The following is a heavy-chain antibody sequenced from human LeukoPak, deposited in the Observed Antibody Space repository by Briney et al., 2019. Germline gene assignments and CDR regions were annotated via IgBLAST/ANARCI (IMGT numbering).Heavy chain of an antibody. D-gene: IGHD4-23*01. CDR2: IRYDGSNK. J-gene: IGHJ3*02. Sequence: GGSLRLSCAASGFTFSSYGMHWVRQAPGKGLEWAAFIRYDGSNKYYADSVKGRFTISRDNAKNSLYLQMNSLRAEDTAVYYCARGGATVVTVDAFDIWGQGTMVTVSS. CDR3: ARGGATVVTVDAFDI. V-gene: IGHV3-30*02. CDR1: GFTFSSYG.